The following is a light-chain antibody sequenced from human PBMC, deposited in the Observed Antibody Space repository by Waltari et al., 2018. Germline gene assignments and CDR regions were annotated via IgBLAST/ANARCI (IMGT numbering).Light chain of an antibody. CDR2: RNN. CDR3: AAWDDSLSGRV. J-gene: IGLJ3*02. V-gene: IGLV1-47*01. Sequence: QSVLTQPPSASGTPGQRVTISCSGSRSNIGSNYVYWYQQLPGTAPKLLIYRNNPRPPGVPDRFAGSKSGTSASLAISGLRSEDEADYYCAAWDDSLSGRVFGGGTKVTVL. CDR1: RSNIGSNY.